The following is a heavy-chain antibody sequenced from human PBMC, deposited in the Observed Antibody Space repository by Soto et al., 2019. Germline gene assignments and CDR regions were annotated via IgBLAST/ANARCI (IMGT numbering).Heavy chain of an antibody. J-gene: IGHJ5*02. V-gene: IGHV2-70*04. CDR1: GFSLSTIGMR. D-gene: IGHD1-26*01. Sequence: GSGPTLVNPTQTLKLTCTFSGFSLSTIGMRVSWIRQPPGKALEWLARIDWDDDKFYSTSLKTRLTISKDTSKKQVVLTMTNMYPVDTATYYCARDSGSYPGWFDPWGQGTLVTVS. CDR3: ARDSGSYPGWFDP. CDR2: IDWDDDK.